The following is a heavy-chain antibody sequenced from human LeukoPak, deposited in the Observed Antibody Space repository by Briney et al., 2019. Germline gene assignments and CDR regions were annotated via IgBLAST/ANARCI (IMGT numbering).Heavy chain of an antibody. D-gene: IGHD3-22*01. J-gene: IGHJ4*02. V-gene: IGHV1-69*04. CDR3: ARAPHYYDSSGYPTPFDY. CDR2: IIPILGIA. CDR1: GGTFSSYA. Sequence: ASVKVSCKASGGTFSSYAISWVRQAPGQGLEWMGRIIPILGIANYAQKFQGRVTITADKSTSTAYMELSSLRSEDTAVYYCARAPHYYDSSGYPTPFDYWGQGTLVTVSS.